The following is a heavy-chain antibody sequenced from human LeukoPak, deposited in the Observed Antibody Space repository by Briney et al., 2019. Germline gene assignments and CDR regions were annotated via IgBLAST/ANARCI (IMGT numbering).Heavy chain of an antibody. CDR2: ISAYNGNT. D-gene: IGHD1-26*01. Sequence: ASVKVSCKASGYTFTSYGISWVRQAPGQGLEWMGWISAYNGNTNYAQKLQGRVTMTTDTSTSTAYMELRSLRSDDTAVYYCARAPERIIVGAKGGYYYYYYYMDVWGKGTTVTVSS. J-gene: IGHJ6*03. CDR3: ARAPERIIVGAKGGYYYYYYYMDV. CDR1: GYTFTSYG. V-gene: IGHV1-18*01.